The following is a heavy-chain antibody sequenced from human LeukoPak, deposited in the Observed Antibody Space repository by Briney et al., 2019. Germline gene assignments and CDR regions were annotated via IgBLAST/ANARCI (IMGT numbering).Heavy chain of an antibody. D-gene: IGHD1-26*01. Sequence: SETLSLTCTVSGGSISSGGYYWSWIRQHPGKGLEWIGYIYYSGSTYYNPSLKSRVTISVDTSKNQFSLKLSSVTAADTAVYYCARDPVAVGAGIDYWGQGTLVTVSS. CDR3: ARDPVAVGAGIDY. CDR2: IYYSGST. CDR1: GGSISSGGYY. V-gene: IGHV4-31*03. J-gene: IGHJ4*02.